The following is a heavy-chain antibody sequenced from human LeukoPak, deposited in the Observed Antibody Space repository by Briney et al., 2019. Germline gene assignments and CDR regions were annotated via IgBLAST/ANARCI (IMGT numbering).Heavy chain of an antibody. Sequence: GGSLRLSCAASGFTFSNFDMHWVRPAPGKGLEWVAFIQYSGSKKYYVDSVEGRFTISRDNSKNTLYVQMNSLRTEDTAVYYCAKGGRHGHSSYERGYFDFWGQGTLVTVSS. D-gene: IGHD2-15*01. V-gene: IGHV3-30*02. J-gene: IGHJ4*02. CDR1: GFTFSNFD. CDR3: AKGGRHGHSSYERGYFDF. CDR2: IQYSGSKK.